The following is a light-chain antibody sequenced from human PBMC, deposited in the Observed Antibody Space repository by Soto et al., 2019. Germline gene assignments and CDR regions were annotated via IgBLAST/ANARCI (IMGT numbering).Light chain of an antibody. CDR2: DAS. V-gene: IGKV3-11*01. CDR3: QQRSNWPGT. J-gene: IGKJ1*01. Sequence: EIVLTQSPATLSLSPGERATLSCRASQSVNMHLAWYQQKPGQAPRLLIFDASNRATGIPARFSGSGSGTDFTLTISSLEPEDFAVYYGQQRSNWPGTFGQGTKVEVK. CDR1: QSVNMH.